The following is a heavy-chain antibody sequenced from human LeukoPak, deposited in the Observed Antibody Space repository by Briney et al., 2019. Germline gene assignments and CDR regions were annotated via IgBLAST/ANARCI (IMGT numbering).Heavy chain of an antibody. J-gene: IGHJ3*02. V-gene: IGHV1-69*05. D-gene: IGHD3-10*01. CDR3: ARAHYGGAFDI. Sequence: GASVKVSCKASGGTFSSYAISWGRQAPGHGLEWVGGVIPIFGTANYAQKFQGRVTITTDESKSTAYMELSSLRSEDTAVYYCARAHYGGAFDIWGQGTMVTVSS. CDR1: GGTFSSYA. CDR2: VIPIFGTA.